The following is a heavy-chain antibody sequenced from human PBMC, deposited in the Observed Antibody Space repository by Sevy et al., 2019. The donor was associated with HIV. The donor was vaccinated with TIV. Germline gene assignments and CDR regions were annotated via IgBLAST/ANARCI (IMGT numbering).Heavy chain of an antibody. D-gene: IGHD3-10*01. CDR3: AMYYYGSGSPLGPYYYYYMDV. CDR2: IYSGGST. Sequence: GGSLRLSCAASGFTVSSNYMSWVRQAPGKGLEWVSVIYSGGSTYYADSVKGRLTISRDNSKNTLYLQMNGLRAEDTAVYYCAMYYYGSGSPLGPYYYYYMDVWGKGTTVTVSS. CDR1: GFTVSSNY. V-gene: IGHV3-53*01. J-gene: IGHJ6*03.